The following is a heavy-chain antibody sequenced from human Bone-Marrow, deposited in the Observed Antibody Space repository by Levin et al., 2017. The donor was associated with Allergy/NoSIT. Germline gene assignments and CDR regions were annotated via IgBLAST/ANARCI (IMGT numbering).Heavy chain of an antibody. Sequence: ASVKVSCKASGYTFTGYYMHWVRQAPGQGLEWMGRINPNSGGTNYAQKFQGRVTMTRDTSISTAYMELSRLRSDDTAVYYCARNPFSSGGGSCQDYWGQGTLVTVSS. J-gene: IGHJ4*02. CDR1: GYTFTGYY. CDR2: INPNSGGT. D-gene: IGHD2-15*01. V-gene: IGHV1-2*06. CDR3: ARNPFSSGGGSCQDY.